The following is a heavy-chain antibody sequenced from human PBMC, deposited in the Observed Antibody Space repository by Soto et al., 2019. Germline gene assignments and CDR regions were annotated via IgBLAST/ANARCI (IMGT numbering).Heavy chain of an antibody. J-gene: IGHJ5*02. CDR1: GYTFSNYG. D-gene: IGHD6-19*01. V-gene: IGHV1-18*01. CDR2: ISLYSDGT. Sequence: GASVKVSCKTSGYTFSNYGITWVRQAPGQPLEWLGWISLYSDGTNYAQKFQGRVSMTTDTSTTTAYMELRSLRDEDTAVYFCARDLMSLYSTGWYNWFDPWGQGTLVTVSS. CDR3: ARDLMSLYSTGWYNWFDP.